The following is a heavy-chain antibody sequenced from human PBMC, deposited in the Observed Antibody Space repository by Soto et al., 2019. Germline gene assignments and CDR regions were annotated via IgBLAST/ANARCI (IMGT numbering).Heavy chain of an antibody. Sequence: PGGAVRVFCVASGFSFSNYAMHCVRHAPSKGLEGVAVIYPHEISYYCIDPVKCRFTVSIYQSMNTLYLKMNSLRAVDTAVYDLSRDPCPVQTCQDLWGQGVLVIVAS. D-gene: IGHD3-10*02. V-gene: IGHV3-33*01. CDR1: GFSFSNYA. CDR3: SRDPCPVQTCQDL. J-gene: IGHJ4*02. CDR2: IYPHEISY.